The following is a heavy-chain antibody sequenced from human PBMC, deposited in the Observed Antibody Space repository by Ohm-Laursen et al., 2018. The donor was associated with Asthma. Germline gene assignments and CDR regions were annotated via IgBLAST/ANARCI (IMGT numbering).Heavy chain of an antibody. CDR1: GFTFSSYA. J-gene: IGHJ5*02. CDR3: ARAGVTFWRNVNWFDP. Sequence: SLRLSCTASGFTFSSYAMSWVRQAPGKGLEWVSSISSSSSYIYYADSVKGRFTISRDNARNSLYLQMNSLRAEDTAVYYCARAGVTFWRNVNWFDPWGQGTLVTVSS. CDR2: ISSSSSYI. V-gene: IGHV3-21*01. D-gene: IGHD3-3*01.